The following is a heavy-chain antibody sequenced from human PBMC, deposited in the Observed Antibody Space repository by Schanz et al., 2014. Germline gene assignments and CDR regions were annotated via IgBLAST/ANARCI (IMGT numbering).Heavy chain of an antibody. J-gene: IGHJ4*02. D-gene: IGHD3-9*01. Sequence: EVQLVESGGGLVQPGGSLRLSCAASGFTFSTYWMHWVRQAPGKGLVWVSAINGNGGITYYADPVKGRFTISRDNSKNTLYLQMNSLRAEDTAVYYCAKDHAGSDILTALGNWGQGTLVTVSS. CDR3: AKDHAGSDILTALGN. CDR1: GFTFSTYW. V-gene: IGHV3-23*04. CDR2: INGNGGIT.